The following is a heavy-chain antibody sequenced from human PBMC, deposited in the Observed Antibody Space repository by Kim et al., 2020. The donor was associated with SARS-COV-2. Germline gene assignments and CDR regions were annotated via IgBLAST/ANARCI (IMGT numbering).Heavy chain of an antibody. CDR2: IYYSGST. V-gene: IGHV4-39*01. Sequence: SETLSLTCTVSGGSISSSSYYWGWIRQPPGKGLEWIGSIYYSGSTYYNPSLKSRVTISVDTSKNQFSLKLSSVTAADTAVYYCASAIYSYGLGYYSYGMDVWGQGTTVTVSS. CDR3: ASAIYSYGLGYYSYGMDV. CDR1: GGSISSSSYY. J-gene: IGHJ6*02. D-gene: IGHD5-18*01.